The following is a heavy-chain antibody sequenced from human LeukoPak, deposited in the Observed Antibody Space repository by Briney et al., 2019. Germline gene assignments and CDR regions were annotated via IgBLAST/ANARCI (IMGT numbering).Heavy chain of an antibody. CDR3: ARDQSDCSSTSCYTGTFDP. D-gene: IGHD2-2*02. CDR2: ISAYNGNT. V-gene: IGHV1-18*01. Sequence: ASVQVSCKASGYTFTSYGISWVRQAPGQGLEWMGWISAYNGNTNYAQKLQGRVTMTTDTSTSTAYMELRSLRSDDTAVYYCARDQSDCSSTSCYTGTFDPWGQGTLVTVSS. J-gene: IGHJ5*02. CDR1: GYTFTSYG.